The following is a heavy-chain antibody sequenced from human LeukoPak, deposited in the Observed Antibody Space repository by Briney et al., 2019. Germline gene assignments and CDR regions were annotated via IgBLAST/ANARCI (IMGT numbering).Heavy chain of an antibody. D-gene: IGHD1-26*01. CDR2: INSDGSST. V-gene: IGHV3-74*01. CDR1: GFTFSSYW. CDR3: ARDIGVGAPYFDY. Sequence: GGSLRLSCAASGFTFSSYWMHWVRQAPGQGLVWVSRINSDGSSTSYADSVKGRFTISRDNAKNTLYLQMNSLRAEDTAVYYCARDIGVGAPYFDYWGQGTLVTVSS. J-gene: IGHJ4*02.